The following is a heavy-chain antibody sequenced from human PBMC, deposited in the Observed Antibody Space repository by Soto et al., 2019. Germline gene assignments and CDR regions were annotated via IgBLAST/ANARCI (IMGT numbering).Heavy chain of an antibody. D-gene: IGHD6-19*01. Sequence: EVQLLESGGGLVQPGGSLRLSCAASGFTFSSFAMSWVRQAPGKGLEWVSAIGSRGDSTYYADSVKGRFTISRDNSKNTLYLQMNRLRAEDTAVYYCAKDLIYGYNSGRPFDSWGQGNLVTVSS. J-gene: IGHJ4*02. CDR2: IGSRGDST. V-gene: IGHV3-23*01. CDR3: AKDLIYGYNSGRPFDS. CDR1: GFTFSSFA.